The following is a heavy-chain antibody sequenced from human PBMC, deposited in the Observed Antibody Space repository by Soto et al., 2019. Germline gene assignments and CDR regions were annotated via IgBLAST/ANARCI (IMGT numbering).Heavy chain of an antibody. D-gene: IGHD5-18*01. Sequence: EVQLVESGGGLIQPGGSLRLSCAASGFTVSSNYMSWVRQAPGKGLEWVSVLYSGGAPYYADSVTGRFTISRDDSKNTLYLQMNSLRAEDTAVYYCARVDTAMVLDYWGQGTLVTVSS. CDR1: GFTVSSNY. CDR2: LYSGGAP. J-gene: IGHJ4*02. V-gene: IGHV3-53*01. CDR3: ARVDTAMVLDY.